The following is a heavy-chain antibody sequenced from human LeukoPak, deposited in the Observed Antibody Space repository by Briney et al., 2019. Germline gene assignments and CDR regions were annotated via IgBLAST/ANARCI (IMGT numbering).Heavy chain of an antibody. CDR3: ARDFRSSFDY. V-gene: IGHV4-61*02. Sequence: PSETLSLTCTVSGGSISSGSYYWSWIRQPAGKGLEWIGRIYTSGSTNYNPSLKSRVTISVDTSKNQFSLKLSSVTAADTAVYYCARDFRSSFDYWGQGTLVTVSS. CDR1: GGSISSGSYY. CDR2: IYTSGST. J-gene: IGHJ4*02. D-gene: IGHD1-26*01.